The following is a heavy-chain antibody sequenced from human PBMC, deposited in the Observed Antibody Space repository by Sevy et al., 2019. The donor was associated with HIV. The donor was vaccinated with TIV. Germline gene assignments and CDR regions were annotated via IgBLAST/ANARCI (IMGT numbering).Heavy chain of an antibody. D-gene: IGHD6-19*01. CDR3: ARGVYSSGWFDP. Sequence: ASVKGSCKASGGTFSSYAISWVRQAPGQGLEWMGGIIPIFGTANYAQKFQGRVTITADESTSTAYMELSSLRSEDTAVYYCARGVYSSGWFDPWGQGTLVTVSS. V-gene: IGHV1-69*13. J-gene: IGHJ5*02. CDR1: GGTFSSYA. CDR2: IIPIFGTA.